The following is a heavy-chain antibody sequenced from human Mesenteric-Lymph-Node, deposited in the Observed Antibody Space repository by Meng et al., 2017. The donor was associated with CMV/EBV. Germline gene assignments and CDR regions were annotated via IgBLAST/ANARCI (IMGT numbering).Heavy chain of an antibody. CDR3: VKDRLEWAWSGYYSGGVDV. D-gene: IGHD3-3*01. CDR1: GFTFNNYA. Sequence: GESLKISCAASGFTFNNYAMHWVRQAPGKGLEWVAVISYDGSNEYFADSVKGRFSISRDNSKSTLYLQMNSLRPADTAVYYCVKDRLEWAWSGYYSGGVDVWGQGTTVTVSS. CDR2: ISYDGSNE. J-gene: IGHJ6*02. V-gene: IGHV3-30*18.